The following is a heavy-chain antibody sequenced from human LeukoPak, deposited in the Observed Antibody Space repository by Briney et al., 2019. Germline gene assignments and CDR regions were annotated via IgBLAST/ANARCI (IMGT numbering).Heavy chain of an antibody. V-gene: IGHV1-46*01. CDR1: GYTFTIYY. D-gene: IGHD3-9*01. Sequence: GASVKVSCKASGYTFTIYYIHWVRQAPGQRLEWMGIINPSNGRTSYAQEFQGRVTMTRDTSTSTVYMELSSLRSEDTAVYYCARDPTRRYPFDYWGQGTLVTVSS. CDR2: INPSNGRT. J-gene: IGHJ4*02. CDR3: ARDPTRRYPFDY.